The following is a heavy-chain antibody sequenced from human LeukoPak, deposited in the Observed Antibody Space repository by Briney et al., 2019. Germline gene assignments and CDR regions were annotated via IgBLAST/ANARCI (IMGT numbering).Heavy chain of an antibody. V-gene: IGHV3-66*01. CDR3: ARGLGYSGDYDAYFDY. D-gene: IGHD4-17*01. CDR2: MYSGGST. Sequence: PAGSLRLSCAVSGVFVSSNYMSWVRQSPGKGLEWVSDMYSGGSTYYAHSLRGRFTLSTDNSKNTLYLQMDTVRAEDTAAYFCARGLGYSGDYDAYFDYWGQGTLVTVSS. CDR1: GVFVSSNY. J-gene: IGHJ4*02.